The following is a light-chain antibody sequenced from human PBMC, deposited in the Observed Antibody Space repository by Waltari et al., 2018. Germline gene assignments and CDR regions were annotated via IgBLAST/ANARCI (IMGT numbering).Light chain of an antibody. Sequence: EIVLTQSPGTRTRSPGERATRSCRDSRFVSSNYLTWYQLKPGQPPRLLIHSSSSRASDIPDRFSGSGSGTDFTLSIGGLEPEDSAVYYCQQYGSSPLTFGGGTRVEI. CDR1: RFVSSNY. CDR3: QQYGSSPLT. CDR2: SSS. V-gene: IGKV3-20*01. J-gene: IGKJ4*01.